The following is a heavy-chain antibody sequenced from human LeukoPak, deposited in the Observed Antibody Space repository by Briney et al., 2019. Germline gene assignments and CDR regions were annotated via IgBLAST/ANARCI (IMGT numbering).Heavy chain of an antibody. CDR1: GFTFSSYW. Sequence: PGGSLRLSCAASGFTFSSYWMRSVRQAPGKGLEWVANIKQDGSEKYYVDSVKGRFTISRDNAKNSLYLQMNSLRAEDTAVYYCARGLTRDYYYYMDVWGKGTTVTVSS. J-gene: IGHJ6*03. V-gene: IGHV3-7*01. CDR2: IKQDGSEK. CDR3: ARGLTRDYYYYMDV. D-gene: IGHD2-21*01.